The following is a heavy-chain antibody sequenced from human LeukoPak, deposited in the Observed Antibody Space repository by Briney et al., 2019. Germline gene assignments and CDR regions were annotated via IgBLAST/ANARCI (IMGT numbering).Heavy chain of an antibody. V-gene: IGHV2-70*11. D-gene: IGHD5-18*01. CDR2: IDWDDDK. CDR3: ARTYTAMGEDY. J-gene: IGHJ4*02. Sequence: TLSLTCTVSGGSISSYYWSWIRQPPGKAPEWLARIDWDDDKYYSTSLKTRLTISKDTSKNQVVLTMTNMDPVDTATYYCARTYTAMGEDYWGQGTLVTVSS. CDR1: GGSISSYYW.